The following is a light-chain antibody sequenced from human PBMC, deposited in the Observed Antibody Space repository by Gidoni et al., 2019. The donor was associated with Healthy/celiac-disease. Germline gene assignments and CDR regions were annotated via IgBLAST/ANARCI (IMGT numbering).Light chain of an antibody. V-gene: IGKV1-9*01. J-gene: IGKJ5*01. CDR1: QGISSY. CDR2: AAS. CDR3: QQLNSYPIT. Sequence: DIQLTQSPSFRSASVGDIVTITCRASQGISSYLAWYQHKPVKAPKLLIYAASTLQSGFPARFSGSGSGTEFTLTISSLQPEDFATYYCQQLNSYPITFGPGTRLDIK.